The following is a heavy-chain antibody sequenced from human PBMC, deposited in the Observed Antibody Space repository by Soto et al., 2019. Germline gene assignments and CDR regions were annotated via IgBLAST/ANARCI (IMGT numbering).Heavy chain of an antibody. V-gene: IGHV3-21*01. D-gene: IGHD3-10*01. Sequence: GGSLRLSCAASGFTFSSYSMNWVRQAPGKGLEWVSSISSSSSYIYYADSVKGRFTISRDNAKNSLYLQMNSLRAEDTAVYYCARVGRVRGVIAWFDPWGQGTLVTVSS. J-gene: IGHJ5*02. CDR1: GFTFSSYS. CDR3: ARVGRVRGVIAWFDP. CDR2: ISSSSSYI.